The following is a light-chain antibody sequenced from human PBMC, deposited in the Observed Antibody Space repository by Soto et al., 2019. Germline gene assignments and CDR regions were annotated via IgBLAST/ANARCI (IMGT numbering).Light chain of an antibody. Sequence: DIQMTQSPSSLSASVGDRVTITCRASQGIRHYLAWYQQKPGKVPKLLIYAASTLQSGVPSRFSGSGSGTDFTLTISSLQPEDVATYYCQKYNSAPKTFGQGTKVDI. CDR3: QKYNSAPKT. J-gene: IGKJ1*01. V-gene: IGKV1-27*01. CDR2: AAS. CDR1: QGIRHY.